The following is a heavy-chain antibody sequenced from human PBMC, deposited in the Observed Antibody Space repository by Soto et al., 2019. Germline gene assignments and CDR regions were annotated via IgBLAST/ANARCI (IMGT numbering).Heavy chain of an antibody. J-gene: IGHJ6*02. D-gene: IGHD2-8*01. CDR3: GRATKGVWNYYGMDV. CDR2: IIPIFGTA. Sequence: GASVKVSCKASGGTFSSYAISWVRQAPGQGLEWMGGIIPIFGTANYAQKFQGRVTITADESTSTAYMELSSLRSEDTAVYYCGRATKGVWNYYGMDVWGQGTTVTVSS. CDR1: GGTFSSYA. V-gene: IGHV1-69*13.